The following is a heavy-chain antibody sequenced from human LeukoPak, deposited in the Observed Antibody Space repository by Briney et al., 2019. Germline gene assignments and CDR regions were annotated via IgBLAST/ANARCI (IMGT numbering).Heavy chain of an antibody. J-gene: IGHJ5*02. V-gene: IGHV1-8*01. Sequence: GASVKVSCKASGYTFTSYDINWVRQATGQGLEWMGWMNPNSGNTGYAQKFQGRVTVTRNTSISTAYMELSSLRSEDTAVYYCARGTVVPAAIQGNWFDPWGQGTLVTVSS. CDR2: MNPNSGNT. D-gene: IGHD2-2*02. CDR3: ARGTVVPAAIQGNWFDP. CDR1: GYTFTSYD.